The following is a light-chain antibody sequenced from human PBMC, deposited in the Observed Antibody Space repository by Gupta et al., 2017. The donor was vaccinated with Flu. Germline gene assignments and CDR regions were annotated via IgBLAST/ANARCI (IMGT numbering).Light chain of an antibody. CDR1: QTVTNY. CDR3: KQSQHTPPL. V-gene: IGKV1-39*01. J-gene: IGKJ1*01. CDR2: STS. Sequence: DIHMTESLPSLSPSVGDRVTITCLPSQTVTNYLNWYQQRPGNAPKLLIYSTSTLQSGVPSRFSGSGSGTDFTLTISRLQPEDVATYYCKQSQHTPPLFGQGTQVEIK.